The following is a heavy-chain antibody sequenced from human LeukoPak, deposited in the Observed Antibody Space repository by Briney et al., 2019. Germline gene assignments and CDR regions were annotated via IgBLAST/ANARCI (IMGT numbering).Heavy chain of an antibody. CDR2: IDPSDSYT. D-gene: IGHD5-18*01. J-gene: IGHJ4*02. Sequence: GESLRISCQGSGYSFTSYWISWVRQMPGKGLEWMGRIDPSDSYTNYSPSFQAHVTISADKSISTAYLQWSSLKASDTAMYYCARRRGYSYGHSDYWGQGTLVTVSS. CDR1: GYSFTSYW. CDR3: ARRRGYSYGHSDY. V-gene: IGHV5-10-1*01.